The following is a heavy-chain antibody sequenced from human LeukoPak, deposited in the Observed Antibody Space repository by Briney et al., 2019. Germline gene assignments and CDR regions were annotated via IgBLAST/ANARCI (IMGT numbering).Heavy chain of an antibody. D-gene: IGHD3-10*01. Sequence: ASVKLSCTASGYTFTSYGISWVRQPPGQGLEWMGIINPSGGSTSYAQKFQGRVTMTRDTSTSTVYMELSRLRSEDTAVYYCARAPSPHYYGSGSYYKYWGQGTLVTVSS. V-gene: IGHV1-46*01. CDR3: ARAPSPHYYGSGSYYKY. J-gene: IGHJ4*02. CDR1: GYTFTSYG. CDR2: INPSGGST.